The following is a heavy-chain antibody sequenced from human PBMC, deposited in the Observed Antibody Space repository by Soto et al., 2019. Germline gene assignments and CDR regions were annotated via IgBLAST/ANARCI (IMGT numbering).Heavy chain of an antibody. Sequence: GGSLRLSCAASGFTFGSYSMNWVRQAPGKGLEWVSYISSSSSTIYYADSVKGRFTISRDNAKNSLYLQMNSLRAEDTAVYYCARTLAAAGTGAFDYWGQGTLVTVSS. CDR1: GFTFGSYS. CDR3: ARTLAAAGTGAFDY. V-gene: IGHV3-48*01. D-gene: IGHD6-13*01. J-gene: IGHJ4*02. CDR2: ISSSSSTI.